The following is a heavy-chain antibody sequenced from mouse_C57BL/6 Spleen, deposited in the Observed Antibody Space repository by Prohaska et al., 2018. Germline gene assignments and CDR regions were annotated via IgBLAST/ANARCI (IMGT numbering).Heavy chain of an antibody. D-gene: IGHD2-4*01. J-gene: IGHJ3*01. V-gene: IGHV1-59*01. Sequence: QVQLQQPGAELVRPGTSVKLSCKASGYTFTSYWMHWVKQRPGQGLEWIGAIDTSDSYTNYNQKFKGKATLTVDTSSSTAYMQLSSLTSEDSAVYYCARTGYDYGGAWFAYWGQGTLVTVSA. CDR2: IDTSDSYT. CDR3: ARTGYDYGGAWFAY. CDR1: GYTFTSYW.